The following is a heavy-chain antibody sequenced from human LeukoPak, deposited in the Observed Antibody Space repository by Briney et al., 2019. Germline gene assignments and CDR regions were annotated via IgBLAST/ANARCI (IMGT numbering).Heavy chain of an antibody. J-gene: IGHJ4*02. CDR1: GYYFLNYY. Sequence: ASVKVSCKTSGYYFLNYYVHWVRQTPGQGLEWMAGFKPSGGSTTYAQKFQGRVTMTRDTSTSTVYMELSGLRSDDTAVYYCAREQPGTHQYYYDRSGYYYGNAYDFWGQGSQVIVSS. D-gene: IGHD3-22*01. CDR2: FKPSGGST. CDR3: AREQPGTHQYYYDRSGYYYGNAYDF. V-gene: IGHV1-46*01.